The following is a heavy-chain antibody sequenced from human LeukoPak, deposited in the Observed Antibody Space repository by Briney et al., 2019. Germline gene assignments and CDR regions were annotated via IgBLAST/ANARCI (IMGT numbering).Heavy chain of an antibody. Sequence: KPSETLSLTCTVSGGSISSYYWSWIRQPPGKGLEWIGYIYYSGSTNYNPFLKSRVTISVKTSKNQFSLKLSSVTAADTAIYYCARGPSGYHNTGGQGTLVTVSS. CDR2: IYYSGST. D-gene: IGHD5-12*01. CDR1: GGSISSYY. V-gene: IGHV4-59*01. J-gene: IGHJ4*02. CDR3: ARGPSGYHNT.